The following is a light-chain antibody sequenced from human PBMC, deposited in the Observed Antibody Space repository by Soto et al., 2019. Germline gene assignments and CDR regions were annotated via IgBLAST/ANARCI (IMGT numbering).Light chain of an antibody. CDR1: QSVSSTF. CDR2: GTS. CDR3: QHYHDSPPTWT. V-gene: IGKV3-20*01. Sequence: EIVLTQSPGTLSLSPGEGATLSCRASQSVSSTFLAWYQQKPGQAPRLLIYGTSSRATGIPDRFSGSGSGTDFTLTISRLEPEDFAVYYCQHYHDSPPTWTFAQGTKVEIK. J-gene: IGKJ1*01.